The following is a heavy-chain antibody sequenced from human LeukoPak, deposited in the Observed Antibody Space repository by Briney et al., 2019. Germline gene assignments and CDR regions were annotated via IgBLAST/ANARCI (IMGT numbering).Heavy chain of an antibody. CDR3: ARGNGYYDYVWGSYRPAALNFDY. V-gene: IGHV4-59*01. Sequence: SETLSLTCTVSGGSISSYYWSWIRQPPGKGLEWIGYIYYSGSTNYNPSLKSRVTISVDTSENQFSLKLSSVTAADTAVYYCARGNGYYDYVWGSYRPAALNFDYWGQGTLVTVSS. D-gene: IGHD3-16*02. CDR1: GGSISSYY. CDR2: IYYSGST. J-gene: IGHJ4*02.